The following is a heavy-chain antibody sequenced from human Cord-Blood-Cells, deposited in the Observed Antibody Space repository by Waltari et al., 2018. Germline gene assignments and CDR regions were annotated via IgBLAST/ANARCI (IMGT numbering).Heavy chain of an antibody. CDR3: ARDFASSGGWYFDL. CDR2: IIPIFGTA. Sequence: QVQLVQSGAEVKKPGSSVKVSCKASGGTFSSYAISWVRQAPGQGLEGMVGIIPIFGTANYAQKFQGRVXITAXXXXXXXYMELSSLRSEDTAVYYCARDFASSGGWYFDLWGRGTLVTVSS. J-gene: IGHJ2*01. D-gene: IGHD3-16*01. V-gene: IGHV1-69*01. CDR1: GGTFSSYA.